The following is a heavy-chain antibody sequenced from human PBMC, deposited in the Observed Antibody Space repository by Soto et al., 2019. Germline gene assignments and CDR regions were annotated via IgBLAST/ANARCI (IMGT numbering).Heavy chain of an antibody. CDR1: GGTFSSYT. CDR2: IIPILGIA. D-gene: IGHD2-2*01. Sequence: QVQLVQSGAEVKKPGSSVKVSCKASGGTFSSYTISWVRQAPGQGLEWMGRIIPILGIANYAQKFQGRVTITADKSTSTAYMERSSLRSEHTAVYYCARILIIVAGGPLDPWGQGTLVTVSS. J-gene: IGHJ5*02. CDR3: ARILIIVAGGPLDP. V-gene: IGHV1-69*02.